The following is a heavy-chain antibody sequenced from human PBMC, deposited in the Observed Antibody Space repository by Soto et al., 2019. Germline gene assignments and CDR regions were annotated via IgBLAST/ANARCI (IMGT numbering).Heavy chain of an antibody. CDR3: ARVLNRAPTN. CDR2: TYAGVTT. J-gene: IGHJ4*02. CDR1: GFTVSSNH. V-gene: IGHV3-53*02. Sequence: EVQVVETGGGLIQPGGSLRLSCAASGFTVSSNHMSWVRQAPGKGLEWVSLTYAGVTTYYADSVKGRFTISRDNSKNTLYLQMNSLRAADTAVYYCARVLNRAPTNWGQGTLVTVSS.